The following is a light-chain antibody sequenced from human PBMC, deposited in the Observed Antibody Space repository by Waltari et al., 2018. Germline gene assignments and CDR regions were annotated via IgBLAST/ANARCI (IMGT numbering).Light chain of an antibody. CDR2: SVS. CDR1: SGDIGGYNF. CDR3: SSDSTKTIWL. J-gene: IGLJ3*02. V-gene: IGLV2-14*03. Sequence: QSALTQPASVSGSPGQSITISCSGTSGDIGGYNFVSWHQQHPGEASKVLIYSVSNQPAGVSSRFPGAKSGNTTSQTTTGLQTEDEADYFCSSDSTKTIWLFGGVTKLTVL.